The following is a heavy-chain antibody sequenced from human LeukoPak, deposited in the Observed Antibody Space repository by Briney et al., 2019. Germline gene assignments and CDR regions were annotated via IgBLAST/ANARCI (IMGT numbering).Heavy chain of an antibody. J-gene: IGHJ3*02. Sequence: ASVKVSCKTSGYTFTNYDINWVRQAPGQGLEWMGWINPSSGGTNYAQKFQGRVTVTRDTSISTAYMDLSRLRSDDTAVYYCARAGVWDYSDSSGYHNAAFDIWGQGTMVTVSS. D-gene: IGHD3-22*01. CDR2: INPSSGGT. CDR3: ARAGVWDYSDSSGYHNAAFDI. V-gene: IGHV1-2*02. CDR1: GYTFTNYD.